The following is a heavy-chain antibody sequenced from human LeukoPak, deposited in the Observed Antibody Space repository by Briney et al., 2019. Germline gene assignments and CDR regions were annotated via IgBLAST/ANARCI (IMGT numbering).Heavy chain of an antibody. V-gene: IGHV3-23*01. Sequence: PGGSLRLSCAASGFIFSNYALSWVRQTLGKGPEWVSGISNSGDSIYYADSVKGRFTISRDNSKNTLFLQMNSLRVEDTAVYYCASAPRASVPPPFDYWGQGAQVTVSS. D-gene: IGHD3-10*01. CDR3: ASAPRASVPPPFDY. CDR1: GFIFSNYA. CDR2: ISNSGDSI. J-gene: IGHJ4*02.